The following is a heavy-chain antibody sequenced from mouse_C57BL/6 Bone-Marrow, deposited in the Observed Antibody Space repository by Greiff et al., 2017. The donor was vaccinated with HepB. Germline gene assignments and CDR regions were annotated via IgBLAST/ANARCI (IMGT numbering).Heavy chain of an antibody. Sequence: VQLQQSGAELVRPGASVKLSCTASGFNIKDDYMHWVKQRPEQGLEWIGWIDPENGDTEYASKFQGKATITADTSSNTAYLQLRSLTSEDTAVYYCTTYGSSSWFAFWGQGTLVTVSA. D-gene: IGHD1-1*01. J-gene: IGHJ3*01. V-gene: IGHV14-4*01. CDR3: TTYGSSSWFAF. CDR2: IDPENGDT. CDR1: GFNIKDDY.